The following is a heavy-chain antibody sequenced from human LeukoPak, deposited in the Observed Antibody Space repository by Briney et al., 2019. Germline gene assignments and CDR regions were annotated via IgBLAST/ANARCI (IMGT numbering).Heavy chain of an antibody. CDR2: INPNSGGT. V-gene: IGHV1-2*02. J-gene: IGHJ4*02. CDR3: ARDRRGQWLVPVY. D-gene: IGHD6-19*01. Sequence: ASVKVSCKASGYTFTGYYMHWVRQAPGQGLEWMGWINPNSGGTNYAQKFQGRVTMTRDTSISTAYMELSRLRSDDTAVYYCARDRRGQWLVPVYRGQGTLVTVSS. CDR1: GYTFTGYY.